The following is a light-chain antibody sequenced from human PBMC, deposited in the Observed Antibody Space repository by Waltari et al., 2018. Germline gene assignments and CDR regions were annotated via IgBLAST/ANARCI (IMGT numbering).Light chain of an antibody. J-gene: IGLJ1*01. Sequence: QSALTQPPSASGSPGQSVTISCTGTSSDVDAHARVSLYQQHPGKAPKLLIYEVRKRPSGVPGRFSGSRSGNTASLTVSGLQAEDEADYYCTSDAEGNNFYVFGTGTKVTVL. CDR2: EVR. CDR3: TSDAEGNNFYV. V-gene: IGLV2-8*01. CDR1: SSDVDAHAR.